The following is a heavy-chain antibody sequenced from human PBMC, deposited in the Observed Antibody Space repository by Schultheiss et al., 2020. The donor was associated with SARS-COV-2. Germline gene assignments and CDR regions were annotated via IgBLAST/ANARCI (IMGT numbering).Heavy chain of an antibody. J-gene: IGHJ6*02. D-gene: IGHD4-17*01. V-gene: IGHV4-59*01. CDR3: ARDEAVTTHYYGMDV. Sequence: SETLSLTCIVSGGSISGYYWTWIRQPPGKGLEWIGYIYYTGSTNYNPSLKSRVTISVDTSKNQFSLKLSSVTAADTAVYYCARDEAVTTHYYGMDVWGQGTTVTVSS. CDR1: GGSISGYY. CDR2: IYYTGST.